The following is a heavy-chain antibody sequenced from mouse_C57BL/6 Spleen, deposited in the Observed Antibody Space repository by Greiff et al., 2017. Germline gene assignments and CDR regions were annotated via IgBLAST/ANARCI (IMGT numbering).Heavy chain of an antibody. J-gene: IGHJ3*01. CDR3: ARNLGRTFLAY. CDR2: IDPSDSYT. D-gene: IGHD4-1*01. Sequence: QVQLQQPGAELVKPGASVKLSCKASGYTFTSYWMQWVKQRPGQGLEWIGEIDPSDSYTNYNQKFKGKATLTVDTSSSTAYMQLSSLTSEDSAVYYCARNLGRTFLAYWGQGTLVTVSA. V-gene: IGHV1-50*01. CDR1: GYTFTSYW.